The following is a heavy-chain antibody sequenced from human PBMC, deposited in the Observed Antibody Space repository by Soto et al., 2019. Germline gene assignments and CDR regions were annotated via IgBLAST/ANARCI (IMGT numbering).Heavy chain of an antibody. Sequence: EVQLVESGGGLIQPGGSLRLSCAVSGFTVSNNYMSWVRQAPGKGLEGVSVIYSGGYTAYGDSVKGRFTISRDNSKNTFQPTMKSRGPDRRLVFSCGTRPGGGGYWGQGTLVTVSS. V-gene: IGHV3-53*01. J-gene: IGHJ4*02. CDR1: GFTVSNNY. CDR3: GTRPGGGGY. D-gene: IGHD6-6*01. CDR2: IYSGGYT.